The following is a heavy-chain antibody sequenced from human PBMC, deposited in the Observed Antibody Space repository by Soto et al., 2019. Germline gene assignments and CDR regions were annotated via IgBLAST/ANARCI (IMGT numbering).Heavy chain of an antibody. D-gene: IGHD5-12*01. CDR1: GYTLTELA. V-gene: IGHV1-24*01. CDR3: ATGYIVATMAVDY. Sequence: GASGKVSCKVSGYTLTELAMHWVRQAPGKGLEWMGGFDPEDGETIYAQKFQGRVTMTEDTSTDTAYMELSSLRSEDTAVYYCATGYIVATMAVDYWGQGTLVTVSS. CDR2: FDPEDGET. J-gene: IGHJ4*02.